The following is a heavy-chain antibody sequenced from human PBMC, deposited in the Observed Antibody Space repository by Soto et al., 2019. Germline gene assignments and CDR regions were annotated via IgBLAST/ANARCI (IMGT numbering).Heavy chain of an antibody. D-gene: IGHD5-12*01. CDR2: IVPSGGST. V-gene: IGHV1-46*01. CDR3: AREPYLVATIRQPVPHYYCGMDV. Sequence: ASVKVSCKASGYTFTSYYMHWVRQAPGQGLAWMGIIVPSGGSTTYAQKFQGRVTMARDTSTSTVYMELSSLRSEDTAVYNCAREPYLVATIRQPVPHYYCGMDVWGQGTTVTVS. CDR1: GYTFTSYY. J-gene: IGHJ6*02.